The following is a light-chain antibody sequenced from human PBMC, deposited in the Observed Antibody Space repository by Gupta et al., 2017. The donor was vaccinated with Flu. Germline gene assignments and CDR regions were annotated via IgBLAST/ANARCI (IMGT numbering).Light chain of an antibody. Sequence: DIQMTQSPSTLSASVGDRVTITCRASQNINIWLAWYQQKPGKVPKLLIYKASSLESGVPSRFSGSGSGTEFTLTISSRQPDDFATYYCQHYNSYSTTFGQGTKLEIK. V-gene: IGKV1-5*03. J-gene: IGKJ2*01. CDR3: QHYNSYSTT. CDR2: KAS. CDR1: QNINIW.